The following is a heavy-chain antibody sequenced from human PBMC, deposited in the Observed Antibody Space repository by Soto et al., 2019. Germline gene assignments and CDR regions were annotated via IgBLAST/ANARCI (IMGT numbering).Heavy chain of an antibody. V-gene: IGHV1-18*01. D-gene: IGHD5-12*01. CDR2: ISTYSGDT. J-gene: IGHJ5*02. CDR3: ARHHGPTTSENWFDP. CDR1: GYTFFTYD. Sequence: QVHLVQSGVEVKTPGASVKVSCQASGYTFFTYDISWVRQAPGQGLEWMGWISTYSGDTKYAQKFQGRVTMTTDTSTTTAYRELRSLRSDDTDVYYCARHHGPTTSENWFDPWGQGTLVTVPS.